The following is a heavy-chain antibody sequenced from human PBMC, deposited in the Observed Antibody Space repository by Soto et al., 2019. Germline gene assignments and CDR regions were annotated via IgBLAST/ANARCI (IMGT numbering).Heavy chain of an antibody. Sequence: QITLKESGPPLVKPTQTLTLTCTFSGFSLSTSGVGVGWIRQPPGKALEWLALIYWDDDKRYSPSLKSRLTITKDTSKNQVVLTMTTMDPVDTATYYCARQGGRKYQLLFGDYWGQGTLVTVSS. D-gene: IGHD2-2*01. CDR1: GFSLSTSGVG. CDR3: ARQGGRKYQLLFGDY. V-gene: IGHV2-5*02. CDR2: IYWDDDK. J-gene: IGHJ4*02.